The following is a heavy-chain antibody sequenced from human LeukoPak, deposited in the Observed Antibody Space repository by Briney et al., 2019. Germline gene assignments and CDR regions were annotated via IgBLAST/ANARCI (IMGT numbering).Heavy chain of an antibody. Sequence: ASVKVSCKASGYTFTGYYMHWVRQAPGQGLEWMGWINPNSGDTNYAQKFQGRVTMTRDTSISTAYMELSRLRSDDTAVYYCAIADYFGSGSYWVFDYWGQGTLVTVSS. J-gene: IGHJ4*02. CDR3: AIADYFGSGSYWVFDY. CDR2: INPNSGDT. CDR1: GYTFTGYY. V-gene: IGHV1-2*02. D-gene: IGHD3-10*01.